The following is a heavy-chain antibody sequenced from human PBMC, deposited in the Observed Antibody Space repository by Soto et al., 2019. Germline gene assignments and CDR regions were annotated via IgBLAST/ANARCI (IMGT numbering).Heavy chain of an antibody. V-gene: IGHV3-23*01. CDR2: ISGSGDYT. D-gene: IGHD4-17*01. CDR3: AKRTVTFSGIHLSPD. J-gene: IGHJ4*02. Sequence: EVQLLESGGGLVQPGGSLKISCAASGFTFSNFAMNWLRQAPGKGLEWVAVISGSGDYTSYADSVKGRFAISRDNSKNTLYLQMNSLRPEDTAVSYCAKRTVTFSGIHLSPDWGQGTLVTVSS. CDR1: GFTFSNFA.